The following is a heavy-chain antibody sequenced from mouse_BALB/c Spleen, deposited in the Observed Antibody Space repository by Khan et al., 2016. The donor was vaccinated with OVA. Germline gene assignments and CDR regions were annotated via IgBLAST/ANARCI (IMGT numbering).Heavy chain of an antibody. CDR2: INSDGYYT. V-gene: IGHV5-6*01. D-gene: IGHD1-3*01. J-gene: IGHJ3*01. Sequence: EVQGVESGGDLVRPGGSLKLSCAASGFTFSAYGMSWVRQSPDQRLEWVATINSDGYYTYYPDSLKGRFIISRDTAKNTLYLQMRRLKSEDTALSDVASHLSGSFAYWGQGTLFTVSA. CDR1: GFTFSAYG. CDR3: ASHLSGSFAY.